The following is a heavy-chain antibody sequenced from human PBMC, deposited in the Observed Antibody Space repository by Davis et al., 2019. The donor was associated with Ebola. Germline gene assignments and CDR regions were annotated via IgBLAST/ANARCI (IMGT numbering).Heavy chain of an antibody. CDR2: IYPGDSDT. D-gene: IGHD5-12*01. Sequence: GESLKISCKGSGYSFTSYWIGWVRQMPGKGLEWMGIIYPGDSDTRYSPSFQGQVTISADKSISTAYLQWSSLKASDTAMYYCARQGRGGYDNHYYYYYYMDVWGKGTTVTVSS. CDR1: GYSFTSYW. CDR3: ARQGRGGYDNHYYYYYYMDV. J-gene: IGHJ6*03. V-gene: IGHV5-51*01.